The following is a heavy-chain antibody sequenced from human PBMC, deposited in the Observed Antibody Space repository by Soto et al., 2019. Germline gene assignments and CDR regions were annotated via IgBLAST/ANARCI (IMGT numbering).Heavy chain of an antibody. Sequence: QVQLQESGPGLVKPSQTLSLTCTVSGGSISSGDYYWSWIRQPPGKGLEWIGYIYYSGSTYYNPSLKSRVTISVDTSNNQFSLKLSSVTAADTAVYYCARDKVAAAGNFWFDPWGQGTLVTVSS. D-gene: IGHD6-13*01. V-gene: IGHV4-30-4*01. J-gene: IGHJ5*02. CDR2: IYYSGST. CDR3: ARDKVAAAGNFWFDP. CDR1: GGSISSGDYY.